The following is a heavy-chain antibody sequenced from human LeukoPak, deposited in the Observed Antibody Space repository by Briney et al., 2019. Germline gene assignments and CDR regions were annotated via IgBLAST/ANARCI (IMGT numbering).Heavy chain of an antibody. J-gene: IGHJ4*02. V-gene: IGHV3-64D*06. CDR3: AREYSSGWGPFDY. D-gene: IGHD6-19*01. Sequence: GGSLRLSCSASGFSFSTYAMHWARQAPGKGLEYVSTINGNGGTTYYADSVKGRFIISRDNSKNTLYLQMSSLRAEDTAVYYCAREYSSGWGPFDYWGQGTLVTVSS. CDR1: GFSFSTYA. CDR2: INGNGGTT.